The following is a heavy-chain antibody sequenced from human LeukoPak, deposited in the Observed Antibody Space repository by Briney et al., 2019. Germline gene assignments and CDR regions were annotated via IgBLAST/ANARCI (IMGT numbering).Heavy chain of an antibody. D-gene: IGHD5-12*01. J-gene: IGHJ4*02. Sequence: ASVKVSCKASGYTFTSYYMHWVRQAPGQGLEWMGIINPSGGSTNYAQKLQGRVTMTTDASTSTAYMELRSLRSDDTAVYYCARVDMVATLHYFDYWGQGTLVTVSS. V-gene: IGHV1-46*01. CDR1: GYTFTSYY. CDR2: INPSGGST. CDR3: ARVDMVATLHYFDY.